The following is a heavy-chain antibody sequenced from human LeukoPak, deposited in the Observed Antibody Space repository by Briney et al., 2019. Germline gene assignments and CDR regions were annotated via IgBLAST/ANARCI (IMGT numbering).Heavy chain of an antibody. V-gene: IGHV1-2*02. J-gene: IGHJ4*02. D-gene: IGHD4-17*01. Sequence: ASVKVSCKASGYTFSGYYMHGVRQAPGQGLESMGWINYNGGARNYAPKFQGRVPFSRQNSITTAYTELRSLRSDDTAIYYWARGRGGATTGFDHWGQGTLVTVSS. CDR2: INYNGGAR. CDR3: ARGRGGATTGFDH. CDR1: GYTFSGYY.